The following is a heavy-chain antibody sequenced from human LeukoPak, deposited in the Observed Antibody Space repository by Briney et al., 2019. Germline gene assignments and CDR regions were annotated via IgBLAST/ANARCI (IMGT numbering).Heavy chain of an antibody. V-gene: IGHV3-74*01. J-gene: IGHJ5*02. Sequence: AGGSLRLSCAASGFTFSSYWMHWVRQGPGKGLVWVSRIKSDGSSTSYADSVKGRFTISRDNAKNSLYLQLNGLRAEDTAVYYCARVLHKRNYDSSDYYGSWGQGTLVTVSS. D-gene: IGHD3-22*01. CDR1: GFTFSSYW. CDR3: ARVLHKRNYDSSDYYGS. CDR2: IKSDGSST.